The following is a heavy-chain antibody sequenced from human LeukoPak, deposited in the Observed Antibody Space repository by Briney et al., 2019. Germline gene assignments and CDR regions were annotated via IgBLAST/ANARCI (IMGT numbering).Heavy chain of an antibody. Sequence: SGGSLRLSCAASGFTFSRYGIHWVRQAPGKGLEWVAVISYDGGIKYYADSVKGRFTISRDNSKNTLYLQMNSLRAEDTAVYYCAKGYCSSTSCLKTDWGQGALVTVSS. J-gene: IGHJ4*02. V-gene: IGHV3-30*18. CDR2: ISYDGGIK. CDR1: GFTFSRYG. CDR3: AKGYCSSTSCLKTD. D-gene: IGHD2-2*01.